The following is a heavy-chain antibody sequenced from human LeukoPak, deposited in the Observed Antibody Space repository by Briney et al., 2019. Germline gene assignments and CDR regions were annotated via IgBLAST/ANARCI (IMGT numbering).Heavy chain of an antibody. CDR3: ARVEAVSALFDY. V-gene: IGHV1-2*02. J-gene: IGHJ4*02. CDR2: INPNSGGT. CDR1: GYTFTGYY. Sequence: ASVKVSCKASGYTFTGYYMHWVRQAPGQGLEWMGWINPNSGGTNYAQKFQGRVTMTRDTSISTVYMELSRLRFDDTAVYYCARVEAVSALFDYWGQGTLVSVSS. D-gene: IGHD6-13*01.